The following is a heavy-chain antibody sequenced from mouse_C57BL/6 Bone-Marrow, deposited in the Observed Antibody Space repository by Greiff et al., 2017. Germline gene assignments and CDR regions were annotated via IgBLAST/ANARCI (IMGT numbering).Heavy chain of an antibody. CDR1: GYSFTGYY. CDR3: ARGYYDYEGYFDY. V-gene: IGHV1-42*01. CDR2: INPSTGGT. D-gene: IGHD2-4*01. J-gene: IGHJ2*01. Sequence: VQLQQSGPELVKPGASVKISCKASGYSFTGYYMNWVKQSPEKSLEWIGEINPSTGGTTYNQKFKAKATLTVDKSSSTAYMQLSSLTSEDSAVYYCARGYYDYEGYFDYWGQGTTLTVSS.